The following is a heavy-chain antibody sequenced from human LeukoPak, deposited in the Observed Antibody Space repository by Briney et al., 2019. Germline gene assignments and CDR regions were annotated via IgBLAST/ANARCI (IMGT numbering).Heavy chain of an antibody. V-gene: IGHV4-34*01. Sequence: SETLSLTCAVYGGSFSGYYWSWIRQPPGKGLEWIGEINHSGSTNYNPSLKSRVTISVDTSKNQFSLKLSSVIAADTAAYYCARFPRYSSSFDYWGQGTLVTVSS. CDR1: GGSFSGYY. D-gene: IGHD6-13*01. CDR3: ARFPRYSSSFDY. J-gene: IGHJ4*02. CDR2: INHSGST.